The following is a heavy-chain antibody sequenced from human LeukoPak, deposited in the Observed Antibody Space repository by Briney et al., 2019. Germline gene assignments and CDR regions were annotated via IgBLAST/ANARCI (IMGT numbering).Heavy chain of an antibody. CDR1: GFTFSSYA. Sequence: GGSLRLACADSGFTFSSYAMSWVRQAPGKGLEWVSSISGSGGSTYHADSVKGRFTISRDNSKNTLYLQINSLRAEDTGVYYCAKGPGTYFSCYYYMDVWGEGTTVTISS. V-gene: IGHV3-23*01. CDR3: AKGPGTYFSCYYYMDV. D-gene: IGHD3-10*01. CDR2: ISGSGGST. J-gene: IGHJ6*03.